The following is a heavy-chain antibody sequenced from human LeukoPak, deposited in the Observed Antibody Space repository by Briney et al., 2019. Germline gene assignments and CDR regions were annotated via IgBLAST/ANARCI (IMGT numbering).Heavy chain of an antibody. D-gene: IGHD3-22*01. CDR3: ARFGSSYYDSSGYFMSFDY. CDR2: IIPIFGTA. V-gene: IGHV1-69*05. CDR1: GGTFSSYA. J-gene: IGHJ4*02. Sequence: SVKVSCKASGGTFSSYAISWVRQAPGQGLEWMGGIIPIFGTANYAQKFQGRVTITTDESTSTAYMELSSLRSEDTAVYYCARFGSSYYDSSGYFMSFDYWRQGTLVTVSS.